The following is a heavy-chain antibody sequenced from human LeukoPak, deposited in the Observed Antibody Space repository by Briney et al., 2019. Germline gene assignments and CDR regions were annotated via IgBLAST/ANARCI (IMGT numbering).Heavy chain of an antibody. J-gene: IGHJ4*02. CDR1: GYTFTSYY. CDR3: ASGSWYVDTPPY. V-gene: IGHV1-46*01. Sequence: ASVKASCKASGYTFTSYYMHWVRQAPGQGLEWMEIINPSGGSTSYAQKFQGRVTMTRDMSTSTDYMELSNLRSEDTAVYYCASGSWYVDTPPYWGQGTLVTVSS. D-gene: IGHD6-13*01. CDR2: INPSGGST.